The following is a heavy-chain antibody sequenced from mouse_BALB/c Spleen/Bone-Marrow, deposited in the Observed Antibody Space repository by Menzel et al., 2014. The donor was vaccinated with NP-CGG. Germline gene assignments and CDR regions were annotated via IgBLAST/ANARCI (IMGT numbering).Heavy chain of an antibody. D-gene: IGHD4-1*01. CDR2: ISNGGGST. CDR3: ARRKNWVFDY. V-gene: IGHV5-12-2*01. Sequence: EVHLVESGGGLVQPGGSLKLSCAASGFTFSSYTMSWVRQTPEKRLEWVAYISNGGGSTYYPDTIKGRFTISRDNAKNTLYLQMSSLKSEDTAMYYCARRKNWVFDYWGQGTTLTVSS. CDR1: GFTFSSYT. J-gene: IGHJ2*01.